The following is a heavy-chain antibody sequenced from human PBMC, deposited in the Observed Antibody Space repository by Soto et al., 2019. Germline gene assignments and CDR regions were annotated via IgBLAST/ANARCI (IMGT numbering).Heavy chain of an antibody. CDR3: VKTVRFEPES. CDR1: GLTFSSYA. Sequence: EVQLLESGGGLVQPGGSLRLSCATSGLTFSSYAMSWVRQAPGKGLEWVAGISTSGSNTYYTDSVKGRFTISRDNSKDALFLQMNSLRAEDTATYYCVKTVRFEPESWGQGTLVTVSS. CDR2: ISTSGSNT. V-gene: IGHV3-23*01. D-gene: IGHD4-4*01. J-gene: IGHJ5*02.